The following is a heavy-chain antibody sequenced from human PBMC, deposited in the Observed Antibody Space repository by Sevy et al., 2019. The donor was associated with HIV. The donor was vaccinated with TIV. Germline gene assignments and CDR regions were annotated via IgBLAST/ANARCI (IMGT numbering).Heavy chain of an antibody. CDR3: ARDGGATDYGMDV. CDR1: GFTFNTYS. CDR2: ISSTSTYI. Sequence: GGSLRLSCGASGFTFNTYSFNWVRQAPGKGLECVSSISSTSTYIYYADSVRGRFTISRDNAKNSLYLQMNNLRAEDMAIYYCARDGGATDYGMDVWGLGPTVTVSS. J-gene: IGHJ6*02. D-gene: IGHD1-26*01. V-gene: IGHV3-21*01.